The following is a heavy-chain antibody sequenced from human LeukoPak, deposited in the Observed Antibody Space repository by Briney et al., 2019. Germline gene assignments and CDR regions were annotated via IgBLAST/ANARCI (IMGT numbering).Heavy chain of an antibody. CDR2: INPSGGST. CDR3: ATDIVVVPAATHDVDAFDI. J-gene: IGHJ3*02. Sequence: ASVKVSCKASGYTFTSYYIHWVRQAPGQGLEWMGIINPSGGSTSYAQRFQGRVTMTRDTSTSTVYMELGSLRSEDTAVYYCATDIVVVPAATHDVDAFDIWGQGTMVTVSS. CDR1: GYTFTSYY. D-gene: IGHD2-2*01. V-gene: IGHV1-46*01.